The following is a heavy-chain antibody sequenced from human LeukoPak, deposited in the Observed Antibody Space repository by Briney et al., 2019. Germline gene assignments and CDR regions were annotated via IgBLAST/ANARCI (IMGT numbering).Heavy chain of an antibody. CDR3: ARALVPAAIGLDY. J-gene: IGHJ4*02. CDR1: GFTFSSYE. V-gene: IGHV3-30*01. Sequence: GGSLRLSCAGTGFTFSSYEMQLVGEAPGKGLEWVAVISYDGSNKYYADSVKGRFTISRDNSKNTLYLQMNSLRAEDTAVYYCARALVPAAIGLDYWGQGTLVTVSS. D-gene: IGHD2-2*01. CDR2: ISYDGSNK.